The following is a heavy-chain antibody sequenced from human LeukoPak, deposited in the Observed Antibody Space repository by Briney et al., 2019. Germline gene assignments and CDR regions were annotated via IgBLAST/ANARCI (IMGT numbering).Heavy chain of an antibody. J-gene: IGHJ4*02. CDR1: GGTFSSYA. CDR2: IIPIFGTA. V-gene: IGHV1-69*13. D-gene: IGHD3-22*01. Sequence: ASVKVSCKASGGTFSSYAISWVRQAPGQGLECMGGIIPIFGTANYAQKFQGRVTITADESTSTAYMELSSLRSEDTAVYYCASPDSSGYYYPLLSLGLDYWGQGTLVTVSS. CDR3: ASPDSSGYYYPLLSLGLDY.